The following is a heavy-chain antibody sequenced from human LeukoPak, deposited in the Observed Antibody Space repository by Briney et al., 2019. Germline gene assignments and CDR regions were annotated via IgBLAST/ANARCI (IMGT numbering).Heavy chain of an antibody. CDR3: ARGRRLYGDYVGYFQH. D-gene: IGHD4-17*01. V-gene: IGHV4-34*01. J-gene: IGHJ1*01. CDR2: INHSGST. Sequence: SETLSLTCAVYGGSFSGYYWSWIRQPPGKGLEWIGEINHSGSTNYNPSLKSRVTISVDTSKNQFSLKLSSVTAADTAVYYCARGRRLYGDYVGYFQHWGQGTLVTVSP. CDR1: GGSFSGYY.